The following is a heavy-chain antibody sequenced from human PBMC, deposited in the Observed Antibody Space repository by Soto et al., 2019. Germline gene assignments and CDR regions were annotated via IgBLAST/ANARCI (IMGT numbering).Heavy chain of an antibody. D-gene: IGHD6-13*01. V-gene: IGHV4-61*08. J-gene: IGHJ4*02. CDR3: ARVRSIAAAKYFDY. CDR1: GGSISSGDYY. CDR2: IYYSGST. Sequence: PSETLSLTCTVSGGSISSGDYYWSWIRQPPGKGLEWIGYIYYSGSTNYNPSLKSRVTISVDTSKNQFSLKLSSVTAADTAVYYCARVRSIAAAKYFDYWGQGTLVTVSS.